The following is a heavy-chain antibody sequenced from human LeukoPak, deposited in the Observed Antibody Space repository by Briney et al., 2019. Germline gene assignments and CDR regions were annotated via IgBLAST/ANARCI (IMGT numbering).Heavy chain of an antibody. Sequence: SVKVSCKASGGTFSSYAISWVRQAPGQGLEWMGRIIPILGIANYAQKFQGRVTITADKSTSTAYMELSSLRSEDTAVYYCARGRTDLVTAMSYWGQGTLVTVPS. CDR2: IIPILGIA. V-gene: IGHV1-69*04. CDR1: GGTFSSYA. CDR3: ARGRTDLVTAMSY. J-gene: IGHJ4*02. D-gene: IGHD2-21*02.